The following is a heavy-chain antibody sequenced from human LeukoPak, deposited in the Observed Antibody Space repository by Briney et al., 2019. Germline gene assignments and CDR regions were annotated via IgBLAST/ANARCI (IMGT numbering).Heavy chain of an antibody. V-gene: IGHV3-7*03. J-gene: IGHJ2*01. Sequence: SGGSLRLSCAASGFTFSSYWMSWVRQAPGKGLEWVANIKQDGSEKNYVDSVKGRFTISRDNAKNSLYLQMNSLRAEDTAIYYCAKDRTVGASYWYFDLWGRGTLVTVSS. CDR3: AKDRTVGASYWYFDL. D-gene: IGHD1-26*01. CDR2: IKQDGSEK. CDR1: GFTFSSYW.